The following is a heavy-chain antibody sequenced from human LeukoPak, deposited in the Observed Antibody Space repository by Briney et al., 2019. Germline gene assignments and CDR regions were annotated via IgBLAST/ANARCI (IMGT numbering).Heavy chain of an antibody. Sequence: ASVKVSCKASGYTFTGYDMHWVRQAPGQGLEWMGWINPNSGGTNYAQKFQGRVTMTRDTSISTAYMELSRLRSDDTAVYYCARAFALGGAMVTSYWFDPWGQGTLVTVSS. CDR3: ARAFALGGAMVTSYWFDP. D-gene: IGHD5-18*01. J-gene: IGHJ5*02. CDR1: GYTFTGYD. V-gene: IGHV1-2*02. CDR2: INPNSGGT.